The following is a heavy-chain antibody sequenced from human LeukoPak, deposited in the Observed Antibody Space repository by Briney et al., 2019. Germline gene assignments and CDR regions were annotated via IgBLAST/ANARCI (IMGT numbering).Heavy chain of an antibody. Sequence: LSLTCTVSGGSISSYYWSWIRQPPGKGLEWIGYIYYSGSTNYNPSLKSRVTISVDTSKNQFSLKLSSVTAADTAVYYCARLAIDGYNRDYYFDYWGQGTLVTVSS. CDR1: GGSISSYY. J-gene: IGHJ4*02. CDR2: IYYSGST. CDR3: ARLAIDGYNRDYYFDY. D-gene: IGHD5-24*01. V-gene: IGHV4-59*08.